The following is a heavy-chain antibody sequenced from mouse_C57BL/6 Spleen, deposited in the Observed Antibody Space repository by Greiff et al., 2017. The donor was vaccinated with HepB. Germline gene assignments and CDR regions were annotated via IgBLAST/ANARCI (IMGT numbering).Heavy chain of an antibody. D-gene: IGHD1-1*01. CDR3: AREGDGSSWFAY. V-gene: IGHV5-4*01. J-gene: IGHJ3*01. CDR1: GFTFSSYA. CDR2: ISDGGSYT. Sequence: EVQLVESGGGLVKPGGSLKLSCAASGFTFSSYAMSWVRQTPEKRLEWVATISDGGSYTYYPDNVKGRFTISRDNAKNNLYLQMSHLKSEDTAMYYCAREGDGSSWFAYWGQGTLVTVSA.